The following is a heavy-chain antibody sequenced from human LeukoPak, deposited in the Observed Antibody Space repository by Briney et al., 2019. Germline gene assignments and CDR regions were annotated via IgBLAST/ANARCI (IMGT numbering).Heavy chain of an antibody. CDR1: GGSFSGYY. Sequence: TSETLSLTCAVYGGSFSGYYLSWLRQPPGEGLGWVGEINHSGGTNYNPSLKSRVTISLDASKNQFSRMLNSVTAADTAVYYCASSFRRPTVRGVTNESNAYWGQGTLVTVSS. CDR3: ASSFRRPTVRGVTNESNAY. J-gene: IGHJ4*02. V-gene: IGHV4-34*01. D-gene: IGHD3-10*02. CDR2: INHSGGT.